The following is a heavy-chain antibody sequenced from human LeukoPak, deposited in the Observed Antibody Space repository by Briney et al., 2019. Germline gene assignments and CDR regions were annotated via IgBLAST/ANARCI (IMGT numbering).Heavy chain of an antibody. Sequence: EASVKVSCKASGGTFSSYAISLVRQAPGQGLEWMGRIIPTLDITNNAQKFQGRVTVIADKSTSTAYMELSSLRCEDTAVYYCATERIRTVGVSEYSYRYYGMDVWGQGTAVTVSS. CDR2: IIPTLDIT. CDR1: GGTFSSYA. CDR3: ATERIRTVGVSEYSYRYYGMDV. V-gene: IGHV1-69*04. J-gene: IGHJ6*02. D-gene: IGHD5-18*01.